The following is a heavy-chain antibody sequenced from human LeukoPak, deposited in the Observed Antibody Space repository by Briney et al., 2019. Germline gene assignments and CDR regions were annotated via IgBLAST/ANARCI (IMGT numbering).Heavy chain of an antibody. CDR3: ARDQDSFGY. CDR2: IYYSGST. Sequence: SETLSLTCTVSGGSISSGGYYWSWIRQPPGKGLEWIGYIYYSGSTNYNPSLKSRVTISIDTSKNQFSLNLSSVTAADTAVYYCARDQDSFGYWGQGTLVTVSS. D-gene: IGHD2-15*01. CDR1: GGSISSGGYY. V-gene: IGHV4-61*08. J-gene: IGHJ4*02.